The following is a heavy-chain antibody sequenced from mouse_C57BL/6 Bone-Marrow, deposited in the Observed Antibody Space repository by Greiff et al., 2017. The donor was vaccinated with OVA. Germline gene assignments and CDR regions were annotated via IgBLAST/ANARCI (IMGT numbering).Heavy chain of an antibody. V-gene: IGHV1-4*01. Sequence: QVQLKQSGAELARPGASVKMSCKASGYTFTSYTMHWVKQRPGQGLEWIGYINPSSGYTKYNQKFKDKATLTADKSSSTAYMQLSSLISEDSAVYYCARSPYYYGSSLYAMDYWGQGTSVTVSS. CDR2: INPSSGYT. CDR1: GYTFTSYT. J-gene: IGHJ4*01. D-gene: IGHD1-1*01. CDR3: ARSPYYYGSSLYAMDY.